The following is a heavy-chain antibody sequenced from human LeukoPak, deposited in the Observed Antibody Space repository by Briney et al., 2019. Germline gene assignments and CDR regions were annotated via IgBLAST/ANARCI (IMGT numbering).Heavy chain of an antibody. CDR3: ARGGHRQKEF. D-gene: IGHD3-10*01. Sequence: PGGSLRLSCATSGFTFSSYYMSWVRQAPGKGLEWVANIKQDGSEKYYVDSVKGRFTISRDNAKNSLFLQMSNLRAEDTAVYYCARGGHRQKEFWGQGTLVTVSS. CDR1: GFTFSSYY. J-gene: IGHJ4*02. CDR2: IKQDGSEK. V-gene: IGHV3-7*01.